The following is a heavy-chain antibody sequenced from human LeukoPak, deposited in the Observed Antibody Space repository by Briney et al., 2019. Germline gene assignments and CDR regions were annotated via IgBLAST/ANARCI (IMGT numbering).Heavy chain of an antibody. J-gene: IGHJ4*02. D-gene: IGHD3-3*01. CDR2: ISSSGSTI. Sequence: GGSLRLSCAASGFTFSDYYMSWIRQAPGKGLEWVSYISSSGSTIYYADSVKGRFTISRDNAKNSLYLQMNSLRAEDTAVYYCARVRFLEWLLARSSGYYFDYWGQGTLVTVSS. V-gene: IGHV3-11*04. CDR1: GFTFSDYY. CDR3: ARVRFLEWLLARSSGYYFDY.